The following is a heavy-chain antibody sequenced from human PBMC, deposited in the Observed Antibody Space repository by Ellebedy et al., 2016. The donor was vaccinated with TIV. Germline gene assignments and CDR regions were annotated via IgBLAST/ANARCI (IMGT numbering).Heavy chain of an antibody. V-gene: IGHV5-10-1*01. CDR2: IDPSDSYT. Sequence: GESLNISCKGSGYSFTSYWISWVRQMPGKGLEWMGRIDPSDSYTNNSPSFQGHVTVSVDKSISTAYLQWSSLKASDTAMYYCARHSQNYYGMDVWGQGTTVTVSS. CDR1: GYSFTSYW. J-gene: IGHJ6*02. CDR3: ARHSQNYYGMDV. D-gene: IGHD2-15*01.